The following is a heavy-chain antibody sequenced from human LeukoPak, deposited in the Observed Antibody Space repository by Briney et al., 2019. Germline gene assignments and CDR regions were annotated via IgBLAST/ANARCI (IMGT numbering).Heavy chain of an antibody. V-gene: IGHV3-21*01. CDR3: AVAYYYVSGDAFDI. Sequence: GGSLRLSCAASGFTFRSYSMNWVRQAPGKGLEWVSSINSDSNYIYYADSVQGRFTISRDNAKNSLYLQMNSLRAEDTAVYYCAVAYYYVSGDAFDIWGQGTKVTVSS. CDR2: INSDSNYI. J-gene: IGHJ3*02. CDR1: GFTFRSYS. D-gene: IGHD3-10*01.